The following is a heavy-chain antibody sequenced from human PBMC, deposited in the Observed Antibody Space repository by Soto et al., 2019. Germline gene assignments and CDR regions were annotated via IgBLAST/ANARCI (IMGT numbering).Heavy chain of an antibody. J-gene: IGHJ4*02. Sequence: PSETLSLTXTVSGGSVSSGSYYWSWIRQPPGKGLEWIGYIYYSGSTNYNPSLKSRVTISVDTSKNQFSLKLSSVTAADTAVYYCARAHFPYDSSGYAYWGQGTLVTVSS. CDR1: GGSVSSGSYY. CDR3: ARAHFPYDSSGYAY. V-gene: IGHV4-61*01. D-gene: IGHD3-22*01. CDR2: IYYSGST.